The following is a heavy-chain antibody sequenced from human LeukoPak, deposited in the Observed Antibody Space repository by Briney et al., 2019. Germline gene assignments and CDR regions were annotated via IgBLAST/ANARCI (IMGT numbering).Heavy chain of an antibody. CDR3: ARSEAARNDAFDI. CDR2: IYTSGST. D-gene: IGHD1-14*01. Sequence: KPSETLSLTCTVSGGSISSGSYYWSWIRQPAGKGLEWIGRIYTSGSTNYNPSLKSRVTISVDTSKNQFSLKLSSVTAADTAVYYCARSEAARNDAFDIWGQGTMVTVSS. J-gene: IGHJ3*02. CDR1: GGSISSGSYY. V-gene: IGHV4-61*02.